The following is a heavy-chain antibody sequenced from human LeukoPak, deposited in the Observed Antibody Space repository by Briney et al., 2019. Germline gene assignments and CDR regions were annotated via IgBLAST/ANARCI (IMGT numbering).Heavy chain of an antibody. J-gene: IGHJ4*02. Sequence: GGSLRLSCAASGFTFSNYWMSWVRQAPGKGLEWVANIKQDGSEKYYIDSVKGRFTISRDNAKNSLYLQMNSLRVEDAAVYYCASMKDSGTYSSFDYWGQGTLVTVSS. CDR1: GFTFSNYW. D-gene: IGHD3-10*01. CDR3: ASMKDSGTYSSFDY. V-gene: IGHV3-7*01. CDR2: IKQDGSEK.